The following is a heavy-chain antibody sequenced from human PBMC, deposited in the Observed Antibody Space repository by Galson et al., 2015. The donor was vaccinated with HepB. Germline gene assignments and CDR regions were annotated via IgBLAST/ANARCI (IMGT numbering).Heavy chain of an antibody. V-gene: IGHV6-1*01. Sequence: SRGLEWLGRTYYRSKWYLDYAISVKSRITINPDTSKNQFSLQLNSVTPEDTAVYYCARAAIIVVLGSSYYGMDVWGQGTTVTVSS. CDR2: TYYRSKWYL. D-gene: IGHD2-15*01. J-gene: IGHJ6*02. CDR3: ARAAIIVVLGSSYYGMDV.